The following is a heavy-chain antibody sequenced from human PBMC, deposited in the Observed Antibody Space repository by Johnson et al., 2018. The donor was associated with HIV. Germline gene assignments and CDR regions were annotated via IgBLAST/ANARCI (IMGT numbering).Heavy chain of an antibody. CDR1: GFTFSSYA. D-gene: IGHD4-17*01. CDR3: ATHLTDYGDTLTDDAFDI. J-gene: IGHJ3*02. Sequence: VQLVESGGGLVQPGGSLRLSCAASGFTFSSYAMSWVRQAPGKGLEWVSGISGSGGSTSYADSVKGRFTISRDNSKNTLYLQINSLKAEDTAVYYCATHLTDYGDTLTDDAFDIWGQGTLLTVSS. CDR2: ISGSGGST. V-gene: IGHV3-23*04.